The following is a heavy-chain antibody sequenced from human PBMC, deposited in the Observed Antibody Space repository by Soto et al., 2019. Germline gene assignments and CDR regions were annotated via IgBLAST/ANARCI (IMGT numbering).Heavy chain of an antibody. CDR2: IYYSGST. Sequence: SETLSLTCTVSGGSISSSSYYWGWIRQPPGKGLEWIGSIYYSGSTYYNPSLKSRVTISVDTSKNQFSLKLSSVTAADTAVYYCARRAFYYDILTGSQQSPYYFDYWGQGTLVTVSS. V-gene: IGHV4-39*01. J-gene: IGHJ4*02. D-gene: IGHD3-9*01. CDR1: GGSISSSSYY. CDR3: ARRAFYYDILTGSQQSPYYFDY.